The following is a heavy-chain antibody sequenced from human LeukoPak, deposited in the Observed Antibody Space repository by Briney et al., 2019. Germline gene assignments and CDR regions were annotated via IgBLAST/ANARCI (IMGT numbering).Heavy chain of an antibody. J-gene: IGHJ4*02. CDR3: ARVAAGYSVNYFDY. D-gene: IGHD4-23*01. CDR1: EFAFSTYN. V-gene: IGHV3-48*02. CDR2: ISTGSSTT. Sequence: GESLRLSCAASEFAFSTYNMNWVRQAPGKGLEWVSYISTGSSTTYYADSVKGRFTISRDNVENSLYLQMNSLRDEDTAVYYCARVAAGYSVNYFDYWGQGTLVTVSS.